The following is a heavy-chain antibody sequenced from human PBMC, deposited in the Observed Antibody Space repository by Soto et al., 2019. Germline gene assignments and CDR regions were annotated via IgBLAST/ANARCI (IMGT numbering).Heavy chain of an antibody. CDR1: GFTLSTYA. D-gene: IGHD3-10*01. CDR2: VSGSGSRT. Sequence: EVQLLESGGDLVQPGGSLRLSCAASGFTLSTYAMTWVRQAPGKGLEWVSTVSGSGSRTYYADSVKGRFSISRDNSKNTLYLQMNSLRAEDTAVYYCAKDDGESGRDPLDSWGQGTLVTVSS. CDR3: AKDDGESGRDPLDS. J-gene: IGHJ4*02. V-gene: IGHV3-23*01.